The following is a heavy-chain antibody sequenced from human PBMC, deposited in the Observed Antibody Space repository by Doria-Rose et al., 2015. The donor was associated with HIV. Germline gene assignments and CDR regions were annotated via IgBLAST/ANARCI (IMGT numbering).Heavy chain of an antibody. D-gene: IGHD3-10*01. CDR1: GGSFSDHY. Sequence: QVQLQQWGAGLLTPSATLSLTCAVYGGSFSDHYWSWIRQPPGKGLEWIGEINDTGSANYNPSLKSRVTISVDTSKNQFSLKVSSVAAADTAVYYCARVPDNYITSPFDYWGQGKLVTVSS. CDR2: INDTGSA. CDR3: ARVPDNYITSPFDY. V-gene: IGHV4-34*01. J-gene: IGHJ4*02.